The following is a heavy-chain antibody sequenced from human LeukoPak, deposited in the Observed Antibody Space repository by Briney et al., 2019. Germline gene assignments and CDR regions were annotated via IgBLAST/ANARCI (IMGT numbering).Heavy chain of an antibody. J-gene: IGHJ6*03. CDR2: IYYSGST. D-gene: IGHD2-2*02. CDR3: ARAPGRACSSTSCYNQKLVWYYYYMDV. Sequence: SETLSLTCTVSGGSISSSSYYWGWICQPPGKGLEWIGRIYYSGSTYYNPSLKSRVTISVDTSKNQFSLKLSSVTAADTAVYYCARAPGRACSSTSCYNQKLVWYYYYMDVWGKGTTVTVSS. CDR1: GGSISSSSYY. V-gene: IGHV4-39*07.